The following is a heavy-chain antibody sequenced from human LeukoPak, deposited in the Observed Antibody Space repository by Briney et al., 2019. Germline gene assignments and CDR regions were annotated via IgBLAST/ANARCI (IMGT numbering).Heavy chain of an antibody. D-gene: IGHD6-13*01. CDR3: ARGHADSSGSWYGRFDC. Sequence: PPGGSLRLSCAASGFTVSNSFMSWVRQAPGKGLEWVSVIYRGTNTYYADSVKGRFTISRDNSKNTLYLQMNSLRAEDTAVFYCARGHADSSGSWYGRFDCWGEGTLVTVSS. CDR1: GFTVSNSF. J-gene: IGHJ4*02. V-gene: IGHV3-53*01. CDR2: IYRGTNT.